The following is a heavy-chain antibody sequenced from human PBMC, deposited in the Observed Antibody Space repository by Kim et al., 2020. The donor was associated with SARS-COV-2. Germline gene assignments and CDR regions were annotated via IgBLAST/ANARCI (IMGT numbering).Heavy chain of an antibody. J-gene: IGHJ4*02. CDR1: GFTFSNAW. V-gene: IGHV3-15*01. D-gene: IGHD3-3*01. CDR3: TTTNTYYDFWSGSYLYYFDY. Sequence: GGSLRLSCAASGFTFSNAWMSWVRQAPGKGLEWVGRIKSKTDGGTTDYAAPVKGRFTISRDDSKNTLYLQMNSLKTEDTAVYYCTTTNTYYDFWSGSYLYYFDYWGQGTLVTVSS. CDR2: IKSKTDGGTT.